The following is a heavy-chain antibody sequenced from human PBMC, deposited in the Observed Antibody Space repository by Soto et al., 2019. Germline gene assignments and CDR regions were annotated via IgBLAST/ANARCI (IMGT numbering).Heavy chain of an antibody. CDR3: ARTSYSDSSGYYGMDV. CDR2: IYPSGTT. V-gene: IGHV4-4*02. CDR1: AGSISSTNW. D-gene: IGHD3-22*01. J-gene: IGHJ6*02. Sequence: QVQLQESGPGLVKPSGTLSLTCAVSAGSISSTNWWTWVRQSPGKGLEWIGEIYPSGTTNYNPSLTSRVTLSVDKSNNQFSLKLTSVTAADTAVYYCARTSYSDSSGYYGMDVWGQGTTVTVSS.